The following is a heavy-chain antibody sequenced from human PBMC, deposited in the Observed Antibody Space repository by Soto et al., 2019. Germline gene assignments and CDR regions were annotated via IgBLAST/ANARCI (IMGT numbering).Heavy chain of an antibody. CDR1: GFTFSGSA. Sequence: VPLVESGGGLVQPGGFLKLSCAASGFTFSGSAMHWVGQASGKGLEWVGRIRSKANSFATAYAASVKGRFTISRDDSKNTAYLQMNSLKTEDTAVYFCTRQIYYDCSGYPWGQGTLVTVSS. J-gene: IGHJ5*02. CDR2: IRSKANSFAT. D-gene: IGHD3-22*01. V-gene: IGHV3-73*01. CDR3: TRQIYYDCSGYP.